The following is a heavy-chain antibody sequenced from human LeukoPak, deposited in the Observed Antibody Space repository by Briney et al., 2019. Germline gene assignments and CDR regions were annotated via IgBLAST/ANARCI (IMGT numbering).Heavy chain of an antibody. CDR3: ARADSTYYDIWSGYQPFDY. J-gene: IGHJ4*02. D-gene: IGHD3-3*01. CDR2: ISYDGSNK. CDR1: GFTFSSYA. V-gene: IGHV3-30-3*01. Sequence: GGSLRLSCAASGFTFSSYAMHWVRQAPGKGLEWVAVISYDGSNKYYADSVKGRFTISRDNSKNTVYLQMNSLRSQDTAVYYCARADSTYYDIWSGYQPFDYWGQGTLVTVSS.